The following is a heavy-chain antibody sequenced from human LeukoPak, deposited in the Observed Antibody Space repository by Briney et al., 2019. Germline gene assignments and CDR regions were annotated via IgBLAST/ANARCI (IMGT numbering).Heavy chain of an antibody. CDR2: IYSGGST. CDR1: GFSFSSCA. J-gene: IGHJ4*02. V-gene: IGHV3-66*01. CDR3: ATAVAGIGAFDY. Sequence: PGGSLRLSCAASGFSFSSCAMSWVRQAPGKGLEWVSVIYSGGSTYYADSVKGRFTISRDNSKNTLYLQMNSLRAEDTAVYYCATAVAGIGAFDYWGQGTLVTVSS. D-gene: IGHD6-19*01.